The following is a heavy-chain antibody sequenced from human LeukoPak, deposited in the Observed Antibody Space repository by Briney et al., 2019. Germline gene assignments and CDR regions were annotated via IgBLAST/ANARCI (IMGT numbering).Heavy chain of an antibody. CDR1: GYSISSGYY. V-gene: IGHV4-38-2*02. CDR3: ARFGLSGHPRKGAFDI. D-gene: IGHD3-10*01. J-gene: IGHJ3*02. Sequence: SETLSLTCTVSGYSISSGYYWGWIRQPPGKGLEWIGSIYHSGSTYYNPSLKSRVTISVDTSKNQFSLKLSSVTAADTAVYYCARFGLSGHPRKGAFDIWGQGTMVTASS. CDR2: IYHSGST.